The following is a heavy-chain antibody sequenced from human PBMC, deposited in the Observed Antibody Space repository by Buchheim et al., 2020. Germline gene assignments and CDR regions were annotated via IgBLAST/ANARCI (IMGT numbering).Heavy chain of an antibody. D-gene: IGHD6-13*01. Sequence: QLQLQESGPGLVKPSETLSLTCTVSGGSISSSSYYWGWIRQPPGKGLEWIGSIYYSGSTYYNPSLKSRVTISVDTSKNQFSLKLSSVTAADTAVYYCARRSPSGYSSSWRTYYFDYWGQGTL. CDR1: GGSISSSSYY. CDR3: ARRSPSGYSSSWRTYYFDY. V-gene: IGHV4-39*01. CDR2: IYYSGST. J-gene: IGHJ4*02.